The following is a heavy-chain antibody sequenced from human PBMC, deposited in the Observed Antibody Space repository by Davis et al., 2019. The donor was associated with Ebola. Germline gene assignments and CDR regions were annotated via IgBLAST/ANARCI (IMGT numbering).Heavy chain of an antibody. D-gene: IGHD5-12*01. Sequence: GESLKISCAASGFTFSSYAMSWVRQAPGKGLEWVSAISGSGGSTYYADSVKGRFTISRDNSKNTLYLQMNSLRAEDTAVHYVATADGRGPYYYYGMDVWGQGTTVTVSS. V-gene: IGHV3-23*01. CDR2: ISGSGGST. CDR3: ATADGRGPYYYYGMDV. CDR1: GFTFSSYA. J-gene: IGHJ6*02.